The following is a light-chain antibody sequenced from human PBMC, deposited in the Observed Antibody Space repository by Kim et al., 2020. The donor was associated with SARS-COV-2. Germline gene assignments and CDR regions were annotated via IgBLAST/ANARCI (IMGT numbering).Light chain of an antibody. CDR3: QQANSFPPT. Sequence: DIQLTQSPSSVSASVGDRVTITCRASQGISGWLAWYQQKPGKDPKLLIYATSSLQSGVPSRFSGSGGGTDFTLTISSLQPEDFATYYCQQANSFPPTFGQGTKLEIK. J-gene: IGKJ2*01. V-gene: IGKV1-12*01. CDR1: QGISGW. CDR2: ATS.